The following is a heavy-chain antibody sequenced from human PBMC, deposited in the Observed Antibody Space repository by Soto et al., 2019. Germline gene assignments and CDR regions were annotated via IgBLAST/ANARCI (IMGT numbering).Heavy chain of an antibody. CDR1: GGSFRGYY. J-gene: IGHJ3*01. CDR3: ARCFCSCGSCAREFDF. Sequence: SETLSLTCAVYGGSFRGYYWSWIRQPPWKGLEWIGEINHSGSTNYNPSLKSRVTISVDTSKNQFSLKLSSVTAADTAVYYCARCFCSCGSCAREFDFWGQGTLVTV. D-gene: IGHD2-15*01. V-gene: IGHV4-34*01. CDR2: INHSGST.